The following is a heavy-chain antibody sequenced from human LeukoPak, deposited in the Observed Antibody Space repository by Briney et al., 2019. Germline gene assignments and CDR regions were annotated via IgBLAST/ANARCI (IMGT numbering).Heavy chain of an antibody. Sequence: ASVKVSCKASGYTFSGYYMHWVRQAPGQGLEWMGWIYPNSGDTKYAQKFQGRVTVTRDASISTAFMEVSRLTSDDTAVYYCARAPAAVAGRPYYYYYYMDVWGKGTTVTVSS. CDR1: GYTFSGYY. D-gene: IGHD6-19*01. V-gene: IGHV1-2*02. CDR3: ARAPAAVAGRPYYYYYYMDV. J-gene: IGHJ6*03. CDR2: IYPNSGDT.